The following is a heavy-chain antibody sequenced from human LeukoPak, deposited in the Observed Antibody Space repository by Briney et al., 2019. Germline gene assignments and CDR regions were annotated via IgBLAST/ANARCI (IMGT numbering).Heavy chain of an antibody. V-gene: IGHV3-48*01. CDR2: ISSSSSTI. CDR3: ARGPYYYDSSGYYHAFDI. J-gene: IGHJ3*02. CDR1: GFTFSSYS. D-gene: IGHD3-22*01. Sequence: PGGSLRLSCAASGFTFSSYSMNWVRQAPGKGLEWVSYISSSSSTIYYADSVKGRFTISRDNAKNSLYLQMNSLRAEDTAVYYCARGPYYYDSSGYYHAFDIWGQGTMVTVSS.